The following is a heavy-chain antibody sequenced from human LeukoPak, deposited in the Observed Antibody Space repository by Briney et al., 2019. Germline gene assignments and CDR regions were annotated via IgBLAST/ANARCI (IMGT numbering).Heavy chain of an antibody. V-gene: IGHV3-11*05. J-gene: IGHJ4*02. CDR2: ISSSSSYT. Sequence: GGSLRLSCAASGFTFSDYYMSWIRQAPGKGLEWVSYISSSSSYTNYADSVKGRFTISRDNSKNTLYLQMNSLRAEDTAVYYCAKDRDYGDYGNFDYWGQGTLVTVSS. CDR3: AKDRDYGDYGNFDY. CDR1: GFTFSDYY. D-gene: IGHD4-17*01.